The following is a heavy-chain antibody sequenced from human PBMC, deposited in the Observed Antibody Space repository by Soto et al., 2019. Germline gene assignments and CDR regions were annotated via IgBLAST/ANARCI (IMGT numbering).Heavy chain of an antibody. D-gene: IGHD6-19*01. CDR1: GFTFSSYA. J-gene: IGHJ4*02. Sequence: VQLLESGGGLVQPGGSLRLSCAASGFTFSSYAMSWVRQAPGKGLEWVSAISGSGGSTYYADSVKGRFTISRDNSKNTLYLQMNSLRAEDTAVYYCAESGWLLQNFDYWGQGTLVTVSS. V-gene: IGHV3-23*01. CDR2: ISGSGGST. CDR3: AESGWLLQNFDY.